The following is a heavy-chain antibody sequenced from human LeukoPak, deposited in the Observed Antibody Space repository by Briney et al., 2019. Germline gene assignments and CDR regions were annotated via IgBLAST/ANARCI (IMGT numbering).Heavy chain of an antibody. J-gene: IGHJ4*02. CDR1: GLTFSSYA. Sequence: GGSLRLSCAASGLTFSSYAMSWVRQAPGKGLEWVSAISGSSGHTYYADSVKGRFAISRDNSKNTLYLQMNSLRAEDTAVYYCAKVGFSEMEWLLYSDHWGQGTLVTVSS. CDR3: AKVGFSEMEWLLYSDH. V-gene: IGHV3-23*01. CDR2: ISGSSGHT. D-gene: IGHD3-3*01.